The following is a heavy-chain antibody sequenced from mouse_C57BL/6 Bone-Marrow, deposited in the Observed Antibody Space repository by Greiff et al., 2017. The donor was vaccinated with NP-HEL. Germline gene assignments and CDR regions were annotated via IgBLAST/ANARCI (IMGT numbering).Heavy chain of an antibody. J-gene: IGHJ2*01. V-gene: IGHV5-6*02. Sequence: EVKLVESGGDLVKPGGSLKLSCAASGFTFSSYGMSWVRQTPDKRLEWVATISSGGSYTYYPDSVKGRFTISRDNAKNTLYLQRSSLKSEDTAMDYCARRGIVTFDYWGQGTTLTVSS. D-gene: IGHD2-5*01. CDR3: ARRGIVTFDY. CDR2: ISSGGSYT. CDR1: GFTFSSYG.